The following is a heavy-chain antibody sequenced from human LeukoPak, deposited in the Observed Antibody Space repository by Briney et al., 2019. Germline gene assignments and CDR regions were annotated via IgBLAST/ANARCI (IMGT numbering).Heavy chain of an antibody. CDR2: IKSKTDGGTT. CDR3: TTDRSYYDRSGHYYRDDS. J-gene: IGHJ4*02. V-gene: IGHV3-15*01. D-gene: IGHD3-22*01. Sequence: GGSLRLSCAASGFTFSSYGMHWVRQAPGKGLEWVGRIKSKTDGGTTDYGAPVKDRFSISRDDSKNTLYPQMNSLKNEDTAVYYCTTDRSYYDRSGHYYRDDSWGQGTLVTVSS. CDR1: GFTFSSYG.